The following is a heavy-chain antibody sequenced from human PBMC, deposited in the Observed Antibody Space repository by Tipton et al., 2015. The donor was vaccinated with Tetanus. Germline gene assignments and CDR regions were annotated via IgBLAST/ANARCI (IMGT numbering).Heavy chain of an antibody. CDR3: ASGSTLDY. Sequence: SLRLSCVVSGFTFSNYRMNWVRQAPGKGLEWVSSISSTSAYIDYADSVKGRFTISRDNAKTSLYLQMNSLRAEDTAVYYCASGSTLDYWGQGTLVTVSS. CDR2: ISSTSAYI. J-gene: IGHJ4*02. CDR1: GFTFSNYR. V-gene: IGHV3-21*01. D-gene: IGHD1-26*01.